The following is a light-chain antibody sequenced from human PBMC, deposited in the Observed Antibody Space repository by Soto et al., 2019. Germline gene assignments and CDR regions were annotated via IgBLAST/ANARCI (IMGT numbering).Light chain of an antibody. V-gene: IGKV3-20*01. CDR1: QSVSSGY. CDR3: QQYGISQNT. J-gene: IGKJ2*01. Sequence: ETVMTQSPGTLSLSPGERATLSCRASQSVSSGYLAWYQQKPGQAPRLLIFGASNRATGIPDRFTGSGSGPDFTLTISRLEPVDFAVYYCQQYGISQNTFGQGTKLEIK. CDR2: GAS.